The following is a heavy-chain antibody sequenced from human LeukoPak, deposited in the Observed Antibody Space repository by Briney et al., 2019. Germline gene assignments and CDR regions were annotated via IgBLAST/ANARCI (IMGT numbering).Heavy chain of an antibody. Sequence: GASVKVSCKASGYTFTSYDINWVRQATGQGLEWMGWMNPNSGNTGYAQKFQGRVTMTRNTSISTAYMELNSLRSEDTAVYYCARGCSSTSCSDYWGQGTLVTVSS. CDR1: GYTFTSYD. V-gene: IGHV1-8*01. CDR2: MNPNSGNT. D-gene: IGHD2-2*01. CDR3: ARGCSSTSCSDY. J-gene: IGHJ4*02.